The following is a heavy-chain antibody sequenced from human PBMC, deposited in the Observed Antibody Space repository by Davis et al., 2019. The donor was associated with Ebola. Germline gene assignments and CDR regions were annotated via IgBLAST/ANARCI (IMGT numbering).Heavy chain of an antibody. D-gene: IGHD2-2*01. CDR3: ATSLDALLPSDVFDV. CDR1: GFSFSSFT. CDR2: ISSSSSFI. J-gene: IGHJ3*01. V-gene: IGHV3-21*01. Sequence: PGGSLRLSCAASGFSFSSFTMNWVRQAPGKGLEWVSSISSSSSFIYSADSVKGRFTISRDNAKSSLSLHMNSLRAEDTGVYYCATSLDALLPSDVFDVWGQGTLVTVSS.